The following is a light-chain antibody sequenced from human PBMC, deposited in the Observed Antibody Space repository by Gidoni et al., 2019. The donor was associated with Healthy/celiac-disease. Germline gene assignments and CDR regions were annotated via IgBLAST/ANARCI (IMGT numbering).Light chain of an antibody. CDR2: GNS. J-gene: IGLJ2*01. V-gene: IGLV1-40*01. CDR1: SSNIGAGYD. Sequence: VSGAPGQRVTISCTGSSSNIGAGYDVHWYQQLPGTAPKLLIYGNSNRPSGVPDRFSGSKSGTSASLAITGLQAEDEADYYCQSYDSSLSGPVVFGGGTKLTVL. CDR3: QSYDSSLSGPVV.